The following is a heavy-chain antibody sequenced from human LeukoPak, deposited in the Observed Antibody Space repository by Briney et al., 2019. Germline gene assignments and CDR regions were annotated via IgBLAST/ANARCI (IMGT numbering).Heavy chain of an antibody. D-gene: IGHD6-19*01. CDR1: GGSISSGGYY. CDR3: ARRGGYSSGWYYFDY. Sequence: SETLFLTCTVSGGSISSGGYYWSWIRQHPGKGLEWIGYIYYSGSTYYNPSLKSRVTISVDTSKNQFSLKLSSVTAADTAVYYCARRGGYSSGWYYFDYWGQGTLVTVSS. J-gene: IGHJ4*02. V-gene: IGHV4-31*03. CDR2: IYYSGST.